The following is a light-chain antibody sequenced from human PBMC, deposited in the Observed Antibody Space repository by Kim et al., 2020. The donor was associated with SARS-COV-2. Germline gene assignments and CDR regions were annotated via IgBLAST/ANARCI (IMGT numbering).Light chain of an antibody. CDR2: DVS. V-gene: IGLV2-11*01. CDR1: SSAVGGYND. Sequence: GRSFPASCTGPSSAVGGYNDVSWYQQPPGKAPKLMIYDVSKRPSGVPDRFSGSKSGNTASLTISGLQAEDEADYYCCSYAGSYTWVFGGGTQLTVL. J-gene: IGLJ2*01. CDR3: CSYAGSYTWV.